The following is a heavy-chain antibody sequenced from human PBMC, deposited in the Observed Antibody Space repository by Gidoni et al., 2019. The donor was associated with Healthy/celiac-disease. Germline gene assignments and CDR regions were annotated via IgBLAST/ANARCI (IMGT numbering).Heavy chain of an antibody. Sequence: QVQLQQWGAGLLKPSETLSLPCAVHVGSFSGYYWSWIRQPPGKGLEWIGEINHSGSTNYNPSLKSRVTISVDTSKNQFSLKLSSVTAADTAVYYCARGLGRAVAGYFDYWGQGTLVTVSS. V-gene: IGHV4-34*01. CDR1: VGSFSGYY. D-gene: IGHD6-19*01. CDR3: ARGLGRAVAGYFDY. J-gene: IGHJ4*02. CDR2: INHSGST.